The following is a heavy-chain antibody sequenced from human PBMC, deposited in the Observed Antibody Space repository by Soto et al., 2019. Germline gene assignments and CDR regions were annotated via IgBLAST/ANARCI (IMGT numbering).Heavy chain of an antibody. Sequence: GGSLRLSCTTSGFSFASFALTWVRQAPGQGLEWVATIVGSDAKTHYADSVKGRFTISRDNSKNTLYLQMNSLRAEDTAVYYCARYIRGPTVYYFDFWGPGVLVTVSS. J-gene: IGHJ4*02. CDR2: IVGSDAKT. CDR3: ARYIRGPTVYYFDF. CDR1: GFSFASFA. V-gene: IGHV3-23*01. D-gene: IGHD1-1*01.